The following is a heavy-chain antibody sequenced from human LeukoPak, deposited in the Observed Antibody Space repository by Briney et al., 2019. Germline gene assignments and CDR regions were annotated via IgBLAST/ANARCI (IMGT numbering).Heavy chain of an antibody. J-gene: IGHJ3*02. CDR1: GGSVSSGRDY. CDR3: ARDLVGEGYSMYDI. D-gene: IGHD5-24*01. CDR2: IYCAGTT. Sequence: PSETLSLTCAVSGGSVSSGRDYWTWLRQPPGRGLEWIGCIYCAGTTIYNPSLKSRVTISVDTSKNQFSLKLSSVTAADTAVYYCARDLVGEGYSMYDIWGQGTMVTVSS. V-gene: IGHV4-61*01.